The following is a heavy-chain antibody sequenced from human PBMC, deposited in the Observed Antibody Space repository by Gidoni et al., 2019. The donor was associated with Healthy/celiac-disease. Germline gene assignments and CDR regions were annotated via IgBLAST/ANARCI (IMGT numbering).Heavy chain of an antibody. V-gene: IGHV1-2*02. CDR1: GYTFTGYY. CDR2: INPNSGGT. CDR3: ARVVETDYGYYYGMDV. J-gene: IGHJ6*02. D-gene: IGHD3-10*01. Sequence: QVQLVQSGAEVKKPGASVKVSCKASGYTFTGYYMTWVRQAPGQGLEWMGWINPNSGGTNYAQKFQGRVTMTRDTSISTAYMELSRLRSDDTAVYYCARVVETDYGYYYGMDVWGQGTTVTVSS.